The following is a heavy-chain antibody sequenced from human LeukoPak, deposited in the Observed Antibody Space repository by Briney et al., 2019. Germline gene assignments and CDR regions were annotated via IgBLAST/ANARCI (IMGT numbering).Heavy chain of an antibody. CDR3: ARGPNYYDSSGPLGY. CDR1: GCTFSSYS. Sequence: GGSLRLSCAASGCTFSSYSMNWVRQAPGKGLEWVSYISSSSSTIYYADSVKGRFTISRDNAKNSLYLQMNSLRDEDTAVYYCARGPNYYDSSGPLGYWGQGTLVTVSS. V-gene: IGHV3-48*02. J-gene: IGHJ4*02. CDR2: ISSSSSTI. D-gene: IGHD3-22*01.